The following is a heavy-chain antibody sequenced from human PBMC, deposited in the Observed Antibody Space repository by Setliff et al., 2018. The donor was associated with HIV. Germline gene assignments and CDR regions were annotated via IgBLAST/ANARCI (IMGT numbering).Heavy chain of an antibody. Sequence: GGSLRLSCAASGFSFNSYWMHWVRQAPGKGLEWVASISPDGSRNHCVGSVKGRFTISRDSTKNSVYLQMNSLRAEDTAVYYCARDSGPYYDYGHAPNWFDPWGQGTLVTVSS. CDR3: ARDSGPYYDYGHAPNWFDP. D-gene: IGHD3-16*01. CDR2: ISPDGSRN. CDR1: GFSFNSYW. V-gene: IGHV3-7*01. J-gene: IGHJ5*02.